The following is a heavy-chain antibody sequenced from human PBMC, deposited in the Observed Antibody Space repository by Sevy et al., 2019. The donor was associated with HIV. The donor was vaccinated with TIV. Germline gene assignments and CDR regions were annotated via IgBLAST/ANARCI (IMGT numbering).Heavy chain of an antibody. J-gene: IGHJ6*02. Sequence: GGSLRLSCVASEFTFSNYWMSWVRQAPGKGLEWVASIKQDGSEKNYVDSVKGRFTITRDNAKNSLYLQMNSLRDEDTAIYYGAGGYSYGSTSSYYYYGMVVWGQGTTVTVSS. V-gene: IGHV3-7*01. CDR2: IKQDGSEK. CDR3: AGGYSYGSTSSYYYYGMVV. D-gene: IGHD5-18*01. CDR1: EFTFSNYW.